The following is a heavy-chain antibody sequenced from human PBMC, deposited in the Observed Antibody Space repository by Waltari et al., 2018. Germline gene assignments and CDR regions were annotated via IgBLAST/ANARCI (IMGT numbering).Heavy chain of an antibody. CDR1: GFTFSSYS. J-gene: IGHJ6*02. V-gene: IGHV3-21*01. D-gene: IGHD4-17*01. CDR3: ARDRLRNGDYSVGMDV. Sequence: EVQLVESGGGLVKPGGSLRLSCAASGFTFSSYSMNWVRQAPGKGLEWVSSISSSSSYIYYADPVKGRFTISRDNAKNSLYLQMNSLRAEDTAVYYCARDRLRNGDYSVGMDVWGQGTTVTVSS. CDR2: ISSSSSYI.